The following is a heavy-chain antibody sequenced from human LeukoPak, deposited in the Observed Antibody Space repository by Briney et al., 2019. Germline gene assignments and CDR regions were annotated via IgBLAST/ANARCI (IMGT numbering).Heavy chain of an antibody. CDR3: ARDRLDIVMVVAATLDYGMDV. CDR2: INPSGGST. Sequence: ASVKVSCKASGYTFTSYYMHWVRQAPGQGLEWMGIINPSGGSTSYAQKFQGRVTMTRDTSTSTVYMELSSLRSEDTAVYYCARDRLDIVMVVAATLDYGMDVWGQGTTVTVSS. J-gene: IGHJ6*02. V-gene: IGHV1-46*01. D-gene: IGHD2-15*01. CDR1: GYTFTSYY.